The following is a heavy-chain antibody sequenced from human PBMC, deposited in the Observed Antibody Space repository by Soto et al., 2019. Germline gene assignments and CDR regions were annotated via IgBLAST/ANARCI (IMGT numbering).Heavy chain of an antibody. CDR2: INAGTGNT. CDR3: AREDGSSNWYFDL. Sequence: QVQLVQSGAEVKTPGASVKVSCKASGYTFTSNAIHWVRQAPGQRLEWMGWINAGTGNTKYSQKFQGRVTITRDTSATTACMELSSLRSEDTAVYYCAREDGSSNWYFDLWGRGTLVTVSS. J-gene: IGHJ2*01. D-gene: IGHD5-12*01. V-gene: IGHV1-3*01. CDR1: GYTFTSNA.